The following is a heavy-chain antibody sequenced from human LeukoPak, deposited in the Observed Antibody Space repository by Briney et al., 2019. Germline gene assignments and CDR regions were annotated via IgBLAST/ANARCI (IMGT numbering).Heavy chain of an antibody. J-gene: IGHJ4*02. CDR3: AKVAAWTYFDS. Sequence: GGSLRLPCAASGFTFSSFSMNGVRQAPGKGLEWVSVIDGSGQTTYYADSVKGRFTISRDNSKNTVYLQLTSLRVEDTAVYYCAKVAAWTYFDSWGQGTLVTVSS. D-gene: IGHD3/OR15-3a*01. CDR2: IDGSGQTT. CDR1: GFTFSSFS. V-gene: IGHV3-23*01.